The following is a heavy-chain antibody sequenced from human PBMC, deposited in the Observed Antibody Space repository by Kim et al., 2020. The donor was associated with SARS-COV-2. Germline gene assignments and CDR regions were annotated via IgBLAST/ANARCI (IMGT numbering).Heavy chain of an antibody. CDR1: GFTFSDSS. CDR2: IRSKTNSYAT. CDR3: TRVPPYSNSWWDAFDI. Sequence: GGSLRLSCAASGFTFSDSSIYWVRQASGKGLEWVGRIRSKTNSYATAYDVSVKGRFIISRYDSKNTAYLQMNSLKTEDTAIYYCTRVPPYSNSWWDAFDIWGQGTMVTVSS. D-gene: IGHD6-13*01. J-gene: IGHJ3*02. V-gene: IGHV3-73*01.